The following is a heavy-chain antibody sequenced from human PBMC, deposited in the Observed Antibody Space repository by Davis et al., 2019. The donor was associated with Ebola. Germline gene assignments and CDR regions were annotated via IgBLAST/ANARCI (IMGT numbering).Heavy chain of an antibody. CDR1: GGSISSYY. Sequence: SETLSLTCTVSGGSISSYYWSWIRQPPGKGLEWIGSIFYSGKTYYNSSLQSRVTISVDTSKNQFSLKLTSVSAADTAVYYCAATMVRGVINPYYYYYGMDVWGQGTTVTVSS. J-gene: IGHJ6*02. CDR2: IFYSGKT. CDR3: AATMVRGVINPYYYYYGMDV. D-gene: IGHD3-10*01. V-gene: IGHV4-59*05.